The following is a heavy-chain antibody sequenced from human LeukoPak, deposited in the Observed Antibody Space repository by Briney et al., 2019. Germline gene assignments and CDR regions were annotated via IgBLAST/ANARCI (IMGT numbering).Heavy chain of an antibody. CDR2: ISWNSGSI. J-gene: IGHJ4*02. D-gene: IGHD6-13*01. Sequence: PGRSLRLSCAASGFTFDDYAMHWVRQAPGKGLEWVSGISWNSGSIGYADSVKGRFTISRDNAKNSLYLQMNSLRAEDTALYYCAKSLPIPGYSSSWYGYYFDYWGQGTLVTVSS. CDR3: AKSLPIPGYSSSWYGYYFDY. CDR1: GFTFDDYA. V-gene: IGHV3-9*01.